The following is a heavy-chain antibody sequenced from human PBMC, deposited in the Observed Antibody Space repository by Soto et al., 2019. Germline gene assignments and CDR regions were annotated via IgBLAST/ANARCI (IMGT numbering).Heavy chain of an antibody. CDR2: ISAYNGNT. CDR1: GYTFTSYG. Sequence: QVQLVQSGAEVKKPGASVKVSCKASGYTFTSYGISWVRQAPGQGLEWMGWISAYNGNTNYAQKLQGRVTMTTDTSTSTAYMELRSLRSDDTDVYYCAGLKSSSTSRDGFDPWGQGTLVTVSS. J-gene: IGHJ5*02. CDR3: AGLKSSSTSRDGFDP. D-gene: IGHD2-2*01. V-gene: IGHV1-18*01.